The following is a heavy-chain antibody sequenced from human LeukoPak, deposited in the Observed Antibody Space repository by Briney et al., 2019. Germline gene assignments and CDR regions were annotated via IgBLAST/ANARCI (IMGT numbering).Heavy chain of an antibody. D-gene: IGHD6-13*01. CDR1: GGTFSSYA. CDR3: ARAPYSSSWPAAPDY. CDR2: ISAYNGNT. J-gene: IGHJ4*02. V-gene: IGHV1-18*01. Sequence: GASVKVSCKASGGTFSSYAISWVRQAPGQGLEWMGWISAYNGNTNYAQKLQGRVTMTTDTSTSTAYMELRSLRSDDTAVYYCARAPYSSSWPAAPDYWGQGTLVTVSS.